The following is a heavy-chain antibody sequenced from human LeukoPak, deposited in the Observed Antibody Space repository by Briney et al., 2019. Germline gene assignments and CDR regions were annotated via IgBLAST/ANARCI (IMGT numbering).Heavy chain of an antibody. V-gene: IGHV4-59*08. Sequence: SETLSLTCTVSGGSISSYYWSWIRQPPGKGLEWIGYIYYSGSTNYNPSLKSRVTISVDTSKNQFSLKLSSVTAADTAVYYCARSSGWALDYWGQGTLVTVSS. CDR1: GGSISSYY. CDR3: ARSSGWALDY. CDR2: IYYSGST. J-gene: IGHJ4*02. D-gene: IGHD6-19*01.